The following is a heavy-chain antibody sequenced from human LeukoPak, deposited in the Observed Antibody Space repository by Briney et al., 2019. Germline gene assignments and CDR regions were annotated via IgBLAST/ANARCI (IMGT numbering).Heavy chain of an antibody. CDR3: AKSDGYGLIDY. V-gene: IGHV4-39*01. D-gene: IGHD2-21*02. Sequence: SETLSLTCAVSGASISGSGYYWGWIRQLPGMELQWIGNIYHTGSTYYNASLQSRVTISIDTSKNQFSLRLNSVTAADTAMYYCAKSDGYGLIDYWGQGTLVTVSS. CDR2: IYHTGST. CDR1: GASISGSGYY. J-gene: IGHJ4*02.